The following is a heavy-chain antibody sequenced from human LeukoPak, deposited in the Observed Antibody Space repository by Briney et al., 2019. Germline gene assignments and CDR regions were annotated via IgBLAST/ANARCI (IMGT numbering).Heavy chain of an antibody. J-gene: IGHJ4*02. D-gene: IGHD6-13*01. CDR1: GGSISSSSQY. CDR2: IYYSGST. Sequence: SETLSLTCTVSGGSISSSSQYWGWIRQPPGKGLEWIGSIYYSGSTYYNPSLKSRVTISVDTSKNQFSLKLSSVTAADTAVYYCARGKGRQQLVRGVDCWGQGTLVTVSS. CDR3: ARGKGRQQLVRGVDC. V-gene: IGHV4-39*07.